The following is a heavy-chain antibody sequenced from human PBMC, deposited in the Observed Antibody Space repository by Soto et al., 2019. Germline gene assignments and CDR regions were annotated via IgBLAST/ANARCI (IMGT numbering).Heavy chain of an antibody. V-gene: IGHV3-74*01. Sequence: EVQLVESGGGLVQPGGSLRLSCAASGFTFSSYWMHWVRQAPGKGLVWVSRINSDGSSTSYADSVKGRFTISRDNXXNTLYLQMNSLRAEDTAVYYCAREGVGADIDAFDIWGQGTMVTVSS. D-gene: IGHD1-26*01. J-gene: IGHJ3*02. CDR2: INSDGSST. CDR3: AREGVGADIDAFDI. CDR1: GFTFSSYW.